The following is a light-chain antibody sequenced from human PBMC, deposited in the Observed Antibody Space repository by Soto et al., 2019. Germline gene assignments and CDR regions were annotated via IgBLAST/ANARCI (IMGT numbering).Light chain of an antibody. CDR3: CSYAGSSTPYV. CDR1: NSDFGSYNL. J-gene: IGLJ1*01. CDR2: EVS. Sequence: SVVSQAGAASGAPGQAITISCTGNNSDFGSYNLVPWYQQHPGKAPKLMIYEVSKRPSGVSNRFSGSKSGNTASLTISGLQAEDEADYYCCSYAGSSTPYVFGTGTKVTVL. V-gene: IGLV2-23*02.